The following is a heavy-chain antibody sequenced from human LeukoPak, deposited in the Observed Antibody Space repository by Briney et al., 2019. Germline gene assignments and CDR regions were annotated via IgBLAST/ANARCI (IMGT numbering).Heavy chain of an antibody. V-gene: IGHV4-61*01. D-gene: IGHD5-12*01. CDR3: ASGFSGYAYYYYGMDV. Sequence: PSETLSLTCTVSGGSVSSGSYYWSWIRQPPGKGLEWIGYIYYSGSTNYNPSLKSRVTISVDTSKNQFSLKLSSVTAADTAVYYCASGFSGYAYYYYGMDVWGKGTTVTVSS. J-gene: IGHJ6*04. CDR2: IYYSGST. CDR1: GGSVSSGSYY.